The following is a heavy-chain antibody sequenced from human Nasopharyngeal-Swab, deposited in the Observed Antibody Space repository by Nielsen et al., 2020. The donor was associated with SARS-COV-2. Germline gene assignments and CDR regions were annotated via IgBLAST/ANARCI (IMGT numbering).Heavy chain of an antibody. CDR3: ARGFLQTGFDY. Sequence: LRLSCAISGDSVSSNNVGWNWTRQSPSRGLEWLGRTYYGSKWYNHYAPSVKSRVTIKPDTSKNQFSLQMDSVTPEDSAVYYCARGFLQTGFDYWGQGTLVTVSS. CDR2: TYYGSKWYN. J-gene: IGHJ4*02. CDR1: GDSVSSNNVG. D-gene: IGHD3-9*01. V-gene: IGHV6-1*01.